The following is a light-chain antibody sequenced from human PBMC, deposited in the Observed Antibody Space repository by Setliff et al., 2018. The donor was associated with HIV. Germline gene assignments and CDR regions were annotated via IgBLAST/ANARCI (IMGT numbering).Light chain of an antibody. Sequence: QSALTQPPSASGTPGQRVTISCSGSSSNIGSNTVNWYQHLPGPAPKLLIYGDTHRPSRVPDRFSGSKSGTSASLAISGLQSEDEADYYCAAWDDSLNGYVFGTGTKVTGL. CDR2: GDT. CDR1: SSNIGSNT. V-gene: IGLV1-44*01. J-gene: IGLJ1*01. CDR3: AAWDDSLNGYV.